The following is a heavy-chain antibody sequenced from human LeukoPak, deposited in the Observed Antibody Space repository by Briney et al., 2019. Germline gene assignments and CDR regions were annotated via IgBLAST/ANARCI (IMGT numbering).Heavy chain of an antibody. D-gene: IGHD2-15*01. Sequence: GESLKISCKGSGYSFTSYWIGWVRQMPGKGLEWMGIIYPGDSYTRYSPSFQGQVTISADKSINTAYLQWSSLEASDTAIYYCAREVVIAPRRGYAFDIWGQGTVVTVSS. J-gene: IGHJ3*02. V-gene: IGHV5-51*01. CDR2: IYPGDSYT. CDR1: GYSFTSYW. CDR3: AREVVIAPRRGYAFDI.